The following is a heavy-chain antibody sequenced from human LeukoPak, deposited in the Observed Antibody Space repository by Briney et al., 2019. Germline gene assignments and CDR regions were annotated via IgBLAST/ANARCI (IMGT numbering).Heavy chain of an antibody. D-gene: IGHD3-22*01. CDR2: ISGSGGST. V-gene: IGHV3-23*01. CDR1: GFTFSNYA. Sequence: PGGSLRLSRAASGFTFSNYAMSWVRQAPGKGPEWVSAISGSGGSTYYPDSVKGRFTISRDNSKNTLYLQMHSLRAEDTAVYYCAKETYYDSSGAPLFDYWGQGTLVTVSS. J-gene: IGHJ4*02. CDR3: AKETYYDSSGAPLFDY.